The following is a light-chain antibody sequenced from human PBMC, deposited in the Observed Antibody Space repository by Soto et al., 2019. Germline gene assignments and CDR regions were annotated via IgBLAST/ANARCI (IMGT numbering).Light chain of an antibody. Sequence: DIQMTQSPSSLSASVGDRVTITCRASQDISVYLAWYQQKPGKVPKLLIYSASTLQSWVPSRFSGSGSGTDFTLTISSLQPEHVATYYCQKFNTAPLTFGQGTRLEIK. CDR3: QKFNTAPLT. V-gene: IGKV1-27*01. J-gene: IGKJ5*01. CDR2: SAS. CDR1: QDISVY.